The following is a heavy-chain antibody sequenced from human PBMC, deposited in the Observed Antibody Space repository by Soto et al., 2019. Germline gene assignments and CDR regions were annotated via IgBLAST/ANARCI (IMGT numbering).Heavy chain of an antibody. J-gene: IGHJ4*02. CDR1: GGSISSYY. CDR3: ARLPMVRGANSKDY. D-gene: IGHD3-10*01. Sequence: SETLSLTCTVSGGSISSYYLSWIQQPPGKGLEWIGYIYYSGSTNYNPSLKSRVTISVDTSKNQFSLKLSSVTAADTAVYYCARLPMVRGANSKDYWGQGTLVTVSS. V-gene: IGHV4-59*08. CDR2: IYYSGST.